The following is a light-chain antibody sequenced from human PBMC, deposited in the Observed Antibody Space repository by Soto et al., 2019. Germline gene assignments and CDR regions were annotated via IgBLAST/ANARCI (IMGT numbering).Light chain of an antibody. V-gene: IGKV1-39*01. J-gene: IGKJ3*01. CDR1: QSITNY. Sequence: DIQMTQSPSSLSASVGDRVTITCRASQSITNYLNWYQHKPGKAPKLLVYSASSLQSGVTSRFSGSGSGTDFTLTISSLQPEDFATYFCQQSHNMPFTFGPGTKVDIK. CDR2: SAS. CDR3: QQSHNMPFT.